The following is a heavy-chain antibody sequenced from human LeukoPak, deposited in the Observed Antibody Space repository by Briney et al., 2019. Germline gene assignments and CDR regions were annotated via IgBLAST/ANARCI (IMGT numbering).Heavy chain of an antibody. J-gene: IGHJ4*02. CDR2: IYTSGST. CDR1: GGSISSYY. CDR3: ARAPGYCSGGSCYRHSTLFDY. V-gene: IGHV4-4*07. Sequence: SETLSLTCTVSGGSISSYYWSWIRQPAGKGLEWIGRIYTSGSTNYNPSLKSRVTMSVDTSKNQFSLKLSSVTAADTAVYYCARAPGYCSGGSCYRHSTLFDYWGQGTLVTVSS. D-gene: IGHD2-15*01.